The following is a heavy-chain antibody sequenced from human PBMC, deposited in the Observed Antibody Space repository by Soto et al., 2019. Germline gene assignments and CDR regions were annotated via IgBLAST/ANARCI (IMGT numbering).Heavy chain of an antibody. V-gene: IGHV3-64*01. CDR3: AGGSNYKLDY. CDR2: ISSNGGST. CDR1: GFTFSSYV. Sequence: EVQLVESGGGLVQPGGSLRLSCAASGFTFSSYVMNWVRQAPGKGLEYVSAISSNGGSTYYTNSVKGRFTISRDNSKNTLFLQMGSLRDEDMALYYCAGGSNYKLDYWGQGTLVTVSS. D-gene: IGHD5-18*01. J-gene: IGHJ4*02.